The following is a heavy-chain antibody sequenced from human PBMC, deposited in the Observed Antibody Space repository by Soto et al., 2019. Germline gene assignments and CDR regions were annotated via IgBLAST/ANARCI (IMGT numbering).Heavy chain of an antibody. CDR2: IYASGST. J-gene: IGHJ4*02. Sequence: SETLSLTCTVSGGSISSSYWSWIRQPAGKGLEWIGRIYASGSTNYNPSLKSRVTMSVDTSKNQFSLKLRSVTAADTAVYYCARACSSTSCYDVFDYWGQRTPVTVSS. D-gene: IGHD2-2*01. V-gene: IGHV4-4*07. CDR1: GGSISSSY. CDR3: ARACSSTSCYDVFDY.